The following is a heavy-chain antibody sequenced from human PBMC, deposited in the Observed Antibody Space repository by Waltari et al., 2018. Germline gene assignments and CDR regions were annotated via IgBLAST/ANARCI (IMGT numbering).Heavy chain of an antibody. CDR1: GFSLDNFA. J-gene: IGHJ6*02. D-gene: IGHD6-13*01. Sequence: EVKVVESGGGLVQPGRSLRLACTGYGFSLDNFAMHWVRQAPGKGLEWVSGISWDSRAIGYADSVKGRFTISRDNARNSVYLQMNSLRSEDMALYYCAKGVSSWYSFGMDVWGQGTTVTVSS. CDR3: AKGVSSWYSFGMDV. V-gene: IGHV3-9*03. CDR2: ISWDSRAI.